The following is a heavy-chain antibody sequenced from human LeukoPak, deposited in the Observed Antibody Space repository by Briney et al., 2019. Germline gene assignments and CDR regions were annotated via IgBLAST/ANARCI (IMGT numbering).Heavy chain of an antibody. CDR1: GFNFSNYW. J-gene: IGHJ4*02. D-gene: IGHD2-15*01. CDR2: ISGDGSTT. V-gene: IGHV3-74*01. CDR3: VRLLNSDF. Sequence: GRSLRLSCAASGFNFSNYWMHWVRHAPGPGLVWVSCISGDGSTTHHADLVKGRLTISRDNAKNTLYLQMNSLRPEDTAVYYCVRLLNSDFWGQGTLVTVSS.